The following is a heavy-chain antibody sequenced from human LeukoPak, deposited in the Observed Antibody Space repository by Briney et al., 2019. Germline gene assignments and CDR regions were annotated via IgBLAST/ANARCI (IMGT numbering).Heavy chain of an antibody. CDR2: MTSGSTYI. V-gene: IGHV3-21*01. CDR3: ARVRSAYYCDF. Sequence: GGSLRLSCAAPGFSFSNSDMNWVRQAPGKGLEWVSSMTSGSTYIYYAASVKGRFTISRDNAKNSLYLQMNSLRGEDTAVYYCARVRSAYYCDFWGQGTLVTVSS. J-gene: IGHJ4*02. CDR1: GFSFSNSD.